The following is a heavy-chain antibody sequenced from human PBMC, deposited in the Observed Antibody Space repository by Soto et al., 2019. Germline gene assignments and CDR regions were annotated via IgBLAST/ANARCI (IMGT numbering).Heavy chain of an antibody. V-gene: IGHV3-23*01. D-gene: IGHD5-12*01. Sequence: EVQLLESGGGLVQPGGSLRLSCAASGFTFSSYAMSWVRQAPGEGLEWVSAISGSGGSTYYADSVKGRFTISRDNSKNTQYLQMNSLRAEDTAVYYCAKDRGRWLQSYFDYLGQGTLVTGSS. J-gene: IGHJ4*02. CDR1: GFTFSSYA. CDR3: AKDRGRWLQSYFDY. CDR2: ISGSGGST.